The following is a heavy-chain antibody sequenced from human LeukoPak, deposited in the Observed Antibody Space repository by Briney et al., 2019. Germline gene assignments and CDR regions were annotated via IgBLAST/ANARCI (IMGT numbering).Heavy chain of an antibody. Sequence: KPSETLSLTCTVSGGSISSSSYYWGWIRQPPGKGLEWIGSIYYSGSTYYNPSLKSRVTISVDTSKNQFSLKLSSVTAADTAVYCCARLRSLLWFGELNDWGQGTLVTVSS. V-gene: IGHV4-39*01. J-gene: IGHJ4*02. CDR1: GGSISSSSYY. CDR3: ARLRSLLWFGELND. CDR2: IYYSGST. D-gene: IGHD3-10*01.